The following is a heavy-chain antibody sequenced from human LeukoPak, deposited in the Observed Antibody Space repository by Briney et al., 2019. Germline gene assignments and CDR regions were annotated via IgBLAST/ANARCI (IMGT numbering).Heavy chain of an antibody. CDR3: ARVVGGGNFDY. V-gene: IGHV3-64*02. J-gene: IGHJ4*02. CDR2: ISADGDNT. D-gene: IGHD2-2*01. Sequence: GGSLRLSCAASGFTFSRFSMHWVRQARGKGLEYVSAISADGDNTYYADSVKDRFTISRDNSQNTLYLQMGGLRVEDMAVYYCARVVGGGNFDYWGQGTLVTVSS. CDR1: GFTFSRFS.